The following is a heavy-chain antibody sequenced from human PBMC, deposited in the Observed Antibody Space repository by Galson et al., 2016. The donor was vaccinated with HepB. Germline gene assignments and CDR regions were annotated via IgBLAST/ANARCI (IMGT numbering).Heavy chain of an antibody. CDR3: AIRLDYYGSRGS. J-gene: IGHJ5*02. CDR2: ISVTAGST. V-gene: IGHV3-23*01. CDR1: GFSFRNYA. Sequence: SLRLSCAASGFSFRNYAMSWVRQAPGKGLEWVSSISVTAGSTYYADSVKGRFTISRDNSRNTFFLQLNSLRAEDTAVYYCAIRLDYYGSRGSWGQGTLVTVSS. D-gene: IGHD3-22*01.